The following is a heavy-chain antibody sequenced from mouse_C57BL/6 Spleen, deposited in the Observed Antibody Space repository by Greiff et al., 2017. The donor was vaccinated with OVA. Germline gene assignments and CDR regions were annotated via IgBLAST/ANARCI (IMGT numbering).Heavy chain of an antibody. Sequence: EVKVVESGGDLVKPGGSLKLSCAASGFTFSSYGMSWVRQTPDKRLEWVATISSGGSYTYYPDSVKGRFTISRDNAKNTLYLQMSSLKSEDTAMYYCARQGETYYAMDYWGQGTSVTVSS. V-gene: IGHV5-6*01. J-gene: IGHJ4*01. CDR1: GFTFSSYG. CDR3: ARQGETYYAMDY. CDR2: ISSGGSYT.